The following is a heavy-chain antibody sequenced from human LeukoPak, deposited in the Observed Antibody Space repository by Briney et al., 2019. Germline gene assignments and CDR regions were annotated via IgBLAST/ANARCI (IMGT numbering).Heavy chain of an antibody. J-gene: IGHJ5*02. V-gene: IGHV1-46*01. Sequence: ASVKVSCKASGYTFTSYYMHWVRQAPGQGLEWMGLINPTGGSTGYAQKFQGRVTMTRDMSTSTDYMELSSLRSEDTAIYYCARDNAVGDNAWWFDPWGQGTLVTVSS. CDR1: GYTFTSYY. CDR2: INPTGGST. D-gene: IGHD1-26*01. CDR3: ARDNAVGDNAWWFDP.